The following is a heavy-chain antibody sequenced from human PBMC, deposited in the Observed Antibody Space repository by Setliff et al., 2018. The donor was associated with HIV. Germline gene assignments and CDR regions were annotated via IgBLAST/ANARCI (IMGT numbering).Heavy chain of an antibody. Sequence: SETLSLTCSVSGGSISSGGYSWSWIRQPPGKGLEWIGYIYHSGSTSYNPSLKSRVTISVDRYKNHFSLKLSSVTAADPAVFYCASVPFTTGFDYWGQGSLVTVSS. CDR1: GGSISSGGYS. CDR2: IYHSGST. V-gene: IGHV4-30-2*01. CDR3: ASVPFTTGFDY. J-gene: IGHJ4*02. D-gene: IGHD3-3*01.